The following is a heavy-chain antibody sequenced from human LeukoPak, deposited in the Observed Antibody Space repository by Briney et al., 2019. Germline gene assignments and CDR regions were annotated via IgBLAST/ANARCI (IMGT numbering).Heavy chain of an antibody. CDR3: ARAPNYDILTGYYTGNWFDP. D-gene: IGHD3-9*01. V-gene: IGHV1-69*13. CDR2: ITPLFGTA. Sequence: SVKVSCKASGGTFSKYSISWVRQRPGQGLEWMGGITPLFGTANYAQKFQGRVTITADESTSTAYMELSSLRSEDTAVYYCARAPNYDILTGYYTGNWFDPWGQGTLVTVSS. J-gene: IGHJ5*02. CDR1: GGTFSKYS.